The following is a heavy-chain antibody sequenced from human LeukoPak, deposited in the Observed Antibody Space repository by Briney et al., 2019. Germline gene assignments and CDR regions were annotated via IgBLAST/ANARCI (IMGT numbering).Heavy chain of an antibody. J-gene: IGHJ5*02. D-gene: IGHD1-26*01. CDR3: ARHPMRERRFDH. CDR1: GASINSYY. Sequence: PSETLSLTCTVSGASINSYYWSWLRQPPGKGLEWIGTVYYSGNTYYSPSLKSRVTMSVDTSKNQFSLRLFSVTAADTAVYYCARHPMRERRFDHWGQGTLVTVSS. CDR2: VYYSGNT. V-gene: IGHV4-59*04.